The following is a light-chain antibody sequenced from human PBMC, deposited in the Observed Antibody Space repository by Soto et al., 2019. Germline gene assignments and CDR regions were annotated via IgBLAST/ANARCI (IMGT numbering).Light chain of an antibody. V-gene: IGKV3-11*01. J-gene: IGKJ5*01. CDR3: QQTFNSPIT. Sequence: EIVLTQSPATLSLSPGERATLSCRASQSISSYLAWYQQKPGQAPRLLIYDASTRATGIPARFSGSGSGTEFTLTISSVRPEDLGSFYCQQTFNSPITFGQGTRLEI. CDR2: DAS. CDR1: QSISSY.